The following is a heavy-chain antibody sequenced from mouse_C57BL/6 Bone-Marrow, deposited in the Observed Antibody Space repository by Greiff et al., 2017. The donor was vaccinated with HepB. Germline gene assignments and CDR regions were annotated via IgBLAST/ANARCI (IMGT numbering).Heavy chain of an antibody. CDR3: ARSYYGSSSFDY. D-gene: IGHD1-1*01. CDR1: GYTFTSYW. V-gene: IGHV1-59*01. CDR2: IDPSDSYT. J-gene: IGHJ2*01. Sequence: VQLQQPGAELVRPGTSVKLSCKASGYTFTSYWMHWVKQRPGQGLEWIGVIDPSDSYTNYNQKFKGKATLTVDTSSSTAYMQLSSLTSEDSAVYYCARSYYGSSSFDYWGQGTTLTVSS.